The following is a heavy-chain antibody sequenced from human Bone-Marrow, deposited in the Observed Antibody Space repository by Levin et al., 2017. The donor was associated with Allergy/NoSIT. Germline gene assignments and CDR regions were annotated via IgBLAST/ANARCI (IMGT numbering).Heavy chain of an antibody. CDR1: GFTFSNYA. Sequence: PGGSLRLSCAASGFTFSNYAMNWVRQVPGKGLEWVAALSGNGLSTFPADSVKGRFTISRDNSKNTLFLQMNSLRVEDTAVYYCAKEGKVGMTTITYWFFDLWGRGTLVTVSS. V-gene: IGHV3-23*01. CDR2: LSGNGLST. D-gene: IGHD5-24*01. CDR3: AKEGKVGMTTITYWFFDL. J-gene: IGHJ2*01.